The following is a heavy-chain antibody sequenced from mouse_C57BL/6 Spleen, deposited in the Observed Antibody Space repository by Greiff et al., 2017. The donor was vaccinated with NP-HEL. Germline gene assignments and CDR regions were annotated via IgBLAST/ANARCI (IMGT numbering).Heavy chain of an antibody. J-gene: IGHJ2*01. D-gene: IGHD4-1*01. CDR2: IRLKSDNYAT. V-gene: IGHV6-3*01. Sequence: EVQLVESGGGLVQPGGSMKLSCVASGFTFSNYWMNWVRQSPEKGLEWVAQIRLKSDNYATHYAESVKGRFTISRDDSKSSVYLQMNNLRAEDTGIYYCTSPWDYFDYWGQGTTLTVSS. CDR1: GFTFSNYW. CDR3: TSPWDYFDY.